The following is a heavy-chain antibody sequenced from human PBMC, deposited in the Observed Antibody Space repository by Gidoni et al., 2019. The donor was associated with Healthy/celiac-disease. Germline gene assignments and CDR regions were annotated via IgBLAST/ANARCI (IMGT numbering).Heavy chain of an antibody. CDR2: IYSGGST. D-gene: IGHD6-13*01. CDR1: GFTVSSNY. Sequence: EVQLVESGGGLVQPGGSLRLSCAASGFTVSSNYMSWVRQAPGKGLEWVSFIYSGGSTYYADSVKGRFTISRDNSKNTLYLQRNSLRAEDTAVYYCASPGWGGVAAYYYYGMDVWGQGTTVTVSS. CDR3: ASPGWGGVAAYYYYGMDV. V-gene: IGHV3-66*01. J-gene: IGHJ6*02.